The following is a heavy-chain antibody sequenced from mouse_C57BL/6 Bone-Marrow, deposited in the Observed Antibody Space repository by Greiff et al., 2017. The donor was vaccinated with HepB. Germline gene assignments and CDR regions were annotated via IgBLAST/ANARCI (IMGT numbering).Heavy chain of an antibody. CDR2: IWSGGST. Sequence: VQLVESGPGLVQPSQSLSITCTVSGFSLTSYGVHWVRQSPGKGLEWLGVIWSGGSTDYNAAFISRLSISKDNSKSQVFFKMNSLQADDTAIYYCARNFPPYGYDGGSYAMDYWGQGTSVTVSS. J-gene: IGHJ4*01. V-gene: IGHV2-2*01. D-gene: IGHD2-2*01. CDR1: GFSLTSYG. CDR3: ARNFPPYGYDGGSYAMDY.